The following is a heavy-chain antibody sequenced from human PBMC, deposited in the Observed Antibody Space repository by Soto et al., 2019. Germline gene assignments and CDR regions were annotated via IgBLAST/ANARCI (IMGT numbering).Heavy chain of an antibody. CDR1: GGSISSGGYY. J-gene: IGHJ4*02. CDR3: ARGSVFENFYY. Sequence: SETLSLTCTVSGGSISSGGYYWSWIRQHPGKGLEWIGYIYYSGSTYYNPSLKSRVTISVDTSKNQFSLKLSSVTAADTAVYYCARGSVFENFYYWGQGTLVPVSS. CDR2: IYYSGST. V-gene: IGHV4-31*03.